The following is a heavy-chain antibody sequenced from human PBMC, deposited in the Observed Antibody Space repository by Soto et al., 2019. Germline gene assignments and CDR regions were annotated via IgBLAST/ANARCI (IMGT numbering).Heavy chain of an antibody. CDR1: GGSISSSSYY. V-gene: IGHV4-39*01. D-gene: IGHD6-19*01. CDR3: ARLVRVAVAATAGWFDP. CDR2: IYYSGST. Sequence: SETLSLTCTVSGGSISSSSYYWGWIRQPPGKGLEWIGSIYYSGSTYYNPSLKSRVTISVDTSKNQFSLKLSSVTAADTAVYYCARLVRVAVAATAGWFDPWGQGTLVTVSS. J-gene: IGHJ5*02.